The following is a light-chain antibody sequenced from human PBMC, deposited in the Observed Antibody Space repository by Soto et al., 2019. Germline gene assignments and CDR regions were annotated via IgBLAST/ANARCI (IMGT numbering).Light chain of an antibody. V-gene: IGKV4-1*01. CDR3: QQFYSTWT. CDR2: WAS. Sequence: TQSPDSLAVALGERATINCKSSQSVLYSSNNXNYXVWXXQXXXXXPXXLFYWASTRESGVPARFFGSGSGTDFTLTISSLQAEDAAVYYCQQFYSTWTFGQGTKVDIK. J-gene: IGKJ1*01. CDR1: QSVLYSSNNXNY.